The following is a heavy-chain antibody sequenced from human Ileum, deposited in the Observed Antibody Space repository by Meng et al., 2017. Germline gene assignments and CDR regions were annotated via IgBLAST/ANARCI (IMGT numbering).Heavy chain of an antibody. CDR1: GYSISSGFY. J-gene: IGHJ4*02. CDR3: ASRTTLTTPYQ. Sequence: SETLSLTCNVSGYSISSGFYWPWIRKPPGKGLEWIGSVYNTGFTYYNPYLKGRVTISIDTSKNQFSLKLTSVTAADTAIYYCASRTTLTTPYQWGQGTQVTVSS. CDR2: VYNTGFT. V-gene: IGHV4-38-2*02. D-gene: IGHD2-2*01.